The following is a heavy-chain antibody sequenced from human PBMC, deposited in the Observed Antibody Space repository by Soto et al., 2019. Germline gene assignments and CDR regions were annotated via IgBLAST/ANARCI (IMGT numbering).Heavy chain of an antibody. Sequence: QVQLVQSGAEVKKPGYSVKVSCKASGGTFSTYGINWVRQAPGQGLEWMGGIIPIFDTTNYAQKFQGKFTITADESTSTVYMELSSRRSEDTAVYYCARDEAAAATSGMEVWGQGTTVTVSS. D-gene: IGHD6-13*01. CDR3: ARDEAAAATSGMEV. CDR2: IIPIFDTT. J-gene: IGHJ6*02. V-gene: IGHV1-69*01. CDR1: GGTFSTYG.